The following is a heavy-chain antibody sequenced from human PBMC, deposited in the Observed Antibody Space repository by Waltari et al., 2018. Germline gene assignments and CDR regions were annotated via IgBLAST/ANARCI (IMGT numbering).Heavy chain of an antibody. D-gene: IGHD6-19*01. CDR3: AKGKLAVALFDY. CDR1: GFTFSNYA. Sequence: EVQVLESGGGLAQPGGSLRLSCAASGFTFSNYAMRWVRQAPGKGLECVSGINSGGDSTAYVDSVKGRFTISRDNSKNTLYLQMNSLRVEDTAVYYCAKGKLAVALFDYWGQGTLVTVSS. J-gene: IGHJ4*02. V-gene: IGHV3-23*01. CDR2: INSGGDST.